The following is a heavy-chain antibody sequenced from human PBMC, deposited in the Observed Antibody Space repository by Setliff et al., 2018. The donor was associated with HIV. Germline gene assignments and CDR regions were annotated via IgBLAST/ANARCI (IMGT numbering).Heavy chain of an antibody. CDR3: ARRRVSYYYFYYMDV. CDR2: MNPNSGNT. CDR1: GYTFTSYD. J-gene: IGHJ6*03. V-gene: IGHV1-8*01. Sequence: GASVKVSCKASGYTFTSYDISWVRQATGQGLEWMGWMNPNSGNTGYAQKFQGRVTMTRNTSISTAYMELSSLRSEDTAVYYCARRRVSYYYFYYMDVWGKGTTVTVS.